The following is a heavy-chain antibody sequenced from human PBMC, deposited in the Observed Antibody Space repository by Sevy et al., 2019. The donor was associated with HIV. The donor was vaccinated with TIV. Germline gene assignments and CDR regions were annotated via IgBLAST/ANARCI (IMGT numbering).Heavy chain of an antibody. J-gene: IGHJ4*02. CDR2: IVVGSGNT. D-gene: IGHD3-22*01. Sequence: ASVKVSCKASGFTFTSSAVQWVRQARGQRLEWIGWIVVGSGNTNYAQKFQERVTITRDMSTSTAYMELSSLRSEDTAVYYCAAYPYYYGSSGYHAPYYFDYWGQGTLVTVSS. V-gene: IGHV1-58*01. CDR3: AAYPYYYGSSGYHAPYYFDY. CDR1: GFTFTSSA.